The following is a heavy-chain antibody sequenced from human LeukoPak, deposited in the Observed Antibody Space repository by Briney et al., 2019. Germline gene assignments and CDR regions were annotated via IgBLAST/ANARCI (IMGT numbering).Heavy chain of an antibody. J-gene: IGHJ4*02. D-gene: IGHD6-25*01. V-gene: IGHV1-18*01. CDR3: ARVGVTAATADY. Sequence: ASVKVSCKASGYTFTNYGISWVRQAPGQGLEWMGWISGYNANTNYAQRAQGRVTMTTDPSTSTVYLQLNSLRSEDTAVYFCARVGVTAATADYWGQGTLVTVSS. CDR2: ISGYNANT. CDR1: GYTFTNYG.